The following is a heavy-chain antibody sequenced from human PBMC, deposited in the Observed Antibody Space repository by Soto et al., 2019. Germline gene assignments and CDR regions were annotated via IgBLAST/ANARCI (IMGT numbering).Heavy chain of an antibody. Sequence: GASVKVSCKASGYTFTSYCISWVLQAPGQGLEWMGWISAYNGNTNYAQKLQGRVTMTTDTSTSTAYMELRSLRSDDTAVYYCARDLRAAAGTSNWFDPWGQGTLVTVSS. CDR2: ISAYNGNT. CDR3: ARDLRAAAGTSNWFDP. V-gene: IGHV1-18*01. J-gene: IGHJ5*02. CDR1: GYTFTSYC. D-gene: IGHD6-13*01.